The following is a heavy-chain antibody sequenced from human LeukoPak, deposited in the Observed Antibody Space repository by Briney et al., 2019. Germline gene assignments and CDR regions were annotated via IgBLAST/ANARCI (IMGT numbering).Heavy chain of an antibody. J-gene: IGHJ3*02. CDR3: AKDFRDQWLVNAFHI. CDR1: EYTFTRYY. Sequence: GASVTVSCKASEYTFTRYYMHWVRQVPGQGLEWMGWINPNTGGTNYAQKFQGRVTMTRDTSITTAYMELRSLEYDDTAVYYCAKDFRDQWLVNAFHIWGQGTMVTVPS. D-gene: IGHD6-19*01. CDR2: INPNTGGT. V-gene: IGHV1-2*02.